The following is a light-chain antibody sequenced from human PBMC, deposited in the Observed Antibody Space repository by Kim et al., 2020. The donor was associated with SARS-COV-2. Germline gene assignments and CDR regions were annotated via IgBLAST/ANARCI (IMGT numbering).Light chain of an antibody. CDR1: QSIRNY. CDR3: QQSYRIPLT. V-gene: IGKV1-39*01. J-gene: IGKJ4*01. CDR2: TAS. Sequence: DIQMTQSPSSLSASVGDSVTITCRASQSIRNYINWYQQRPGKAPKLLIYTASSLQSGVPSRFSGSGSGTDFTLTISSLQPEDFATYYCQQSYRIPLTFGGGTKVDIK.